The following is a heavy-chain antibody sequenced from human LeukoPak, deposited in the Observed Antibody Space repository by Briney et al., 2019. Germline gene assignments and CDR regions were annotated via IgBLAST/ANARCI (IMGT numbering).Heavy chain of an antibody. CDR1: GGSISTYY. V-gene: IGHV4-59*01. J-gene: IGHJ4*02. D-gene: IGHD2-2*01. CDR2: IYYSGST. CDR3: ARGYCSSTSCYGGFDY. Sequence: PSETLSLTCTVSGGSISTYYWNWIRQPPGKGLEWIGYIYYSGSTNYNPSLKSRVTISVDTSKNQFSLKLSSVTAADTAVYYCARGYCSSTSCYGGFDYWGQGTLVTVSS.